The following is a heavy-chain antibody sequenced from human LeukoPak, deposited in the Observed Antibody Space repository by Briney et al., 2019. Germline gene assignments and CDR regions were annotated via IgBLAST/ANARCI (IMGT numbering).Heavy chain of an antibody. CDR3: ARDYGDSLEWFDP. Sequence: SETLSLTCTVSGGSISSSSYYWGWIRQPPGKGLEWIGSIYYSGSTYYNPSLKSRVTISVDTSKDQFSLKLSSVTAADTAVYYCARDYGDSLEWFDPWGQGTLVTVSS. CDR2: IYYSGST. D-gene: IGHD4-17*01. CDR1: GGSISSSSYY. V-gene: IGHV4-39*02. J-gene: IGHJ5*02.